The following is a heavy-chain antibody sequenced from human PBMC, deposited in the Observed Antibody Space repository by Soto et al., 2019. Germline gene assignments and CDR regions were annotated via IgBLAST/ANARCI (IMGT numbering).Heavy chain of an antibody. CDR3: AHYVSASPAGWFDP. D-gene: IGHD3-10*01. J-gene: IGHJ5*02. V-gene: IGHV2-5*02. CDR1: GLSLSTSGEA. CDR2: IYWDDDK. Sequence: QITLKESGPTLVKPTQTLTLTCSFSGLSLSTSGEAVGWIRQPPGKALEWLALIYWDDDKFFNPTLKTRLTIPXXTXKNQVVLTLTNMDPVDTATYSCAHYVSASPAGWFDPWGQGVLVTVSS.